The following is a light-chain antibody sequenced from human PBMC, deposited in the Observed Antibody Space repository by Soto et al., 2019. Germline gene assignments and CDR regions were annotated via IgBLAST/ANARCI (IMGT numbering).Light chain of an antibody. CDR1: SSNIGSNT. CDR2: SNN. J-gene: IGLJ3*02. V-gene: IGLV1-44*01. CDR3: AAWYDSLNGWV. Sequence: QSVLTQPPSASGTPGQRVTISCSGSSSNIGSNTVNWYQQLPGTAPKLLIYSNNQRPSGVPDRFSGSKSGTSASLAISGLHSEDEADYYCAAWYDSLNGWVFGGGTKLTVL.